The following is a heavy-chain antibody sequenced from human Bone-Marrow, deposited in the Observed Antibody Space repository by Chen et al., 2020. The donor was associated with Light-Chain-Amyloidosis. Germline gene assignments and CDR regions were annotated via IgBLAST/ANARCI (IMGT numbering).Heavy chain of an antibody. Sequence: LKISCKGSGYTFPNYWIGWVRQMPGKGLEWMGVIYPDDSDARYSPSFEGQVTIXXDKSXXXXXXXXXXXXASXXXMYYCARRRDGYNFDYWGQGTLVTVSS. CDR1: GYTFPNYW. CDR2: IYPDDSDA. V-gene: IGHV5-51*01. D-gene: IGHD2-21*01. J-gene: IGHJ4*02. CDR3: ARRRDGYNFDY.